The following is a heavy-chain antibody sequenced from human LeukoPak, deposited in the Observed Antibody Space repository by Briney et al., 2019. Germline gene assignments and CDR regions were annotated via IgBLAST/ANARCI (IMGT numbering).Heavy chain of an antibody. CDR2: IYYSGST. CDR1: GGSISSGGYY. D-gene: IGHD3-22*01. Sequence: SETLSLTCTVSGGSISSGGYYWGWGRQHPGTGLEWVGYIYYSGSTYYNPSLKSRVTISVDTSKNQFSLKLSSVTAADTAVHYCARAGLYYYDSSGYSHLPYYFDYWGQGTLVTVSS. J-gene: IGHJ4*02. CDR3: ARAGLYYYDSSGYSHLPYYFDY. V-gene: IGHV4-31*03.